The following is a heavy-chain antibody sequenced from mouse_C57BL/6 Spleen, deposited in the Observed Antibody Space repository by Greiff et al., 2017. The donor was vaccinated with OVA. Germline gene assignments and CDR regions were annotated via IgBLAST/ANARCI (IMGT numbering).Heavy chain of an antibody. V-gene: IGHV1-50*01. J-gene: IGHJ1*03. CDR2: IDPSDSYT. D-gene: IGHD1-1*01. Sequence: QVQLQQPGAELVKPGASVKLSCKASGYTFTSYWMQWVKQRPGQGLEWIGEIDPSDSYTNYNQKFKGKATLTVDTSSSTAYMQLSSLTSEDSAVYYCARSPYYYGSITRYFDVWGTGTTVTVAS. CDR1: GYTFTSYW. CDR3: ARSPYYYGSITRYFDV.